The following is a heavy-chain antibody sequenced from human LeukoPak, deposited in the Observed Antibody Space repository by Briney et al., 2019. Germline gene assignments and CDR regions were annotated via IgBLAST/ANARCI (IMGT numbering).Heavy chain of an antibody. CDR1: GYTFTGYY. D-gene: IGHD2-2*02. Sequence: ASVKVSCKASGYTFTGYYMHSVRQAPGQGLEWMGWINSDSGGTNYAQKFQGRVTMTRDTSISTAYMELSRLTSNDTAVYFCARLNIPMGTFDYWGQGTLVTVSS. V-gene: IGHV1-2*02. CDR2: INSDSGGT. CDR3: ARLNIPMGTFDY. J-gene: IGHJ4*02.